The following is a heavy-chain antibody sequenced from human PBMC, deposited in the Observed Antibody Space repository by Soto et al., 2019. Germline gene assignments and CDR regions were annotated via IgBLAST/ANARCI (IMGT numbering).Heavy chain of an antibody. D-gene: IGHD2-2*01. CDR1: GFTFSSYA. J-gene: IGHJ5*02. CDR3: AKDPGKTRNWFDP. Sequence: GGSLRLSCAASGFTFSSYAMSWVRQAPGKGLEWVSAISGSGGSTYYADSVKGRFTISRDNSRNTLYLQMNTLRAEDTAVYYCAKDPGKTRNWFDPWGQGTLVTVSS. V-gene: IGHV3-23*01. CDR2: ISGSGGST.